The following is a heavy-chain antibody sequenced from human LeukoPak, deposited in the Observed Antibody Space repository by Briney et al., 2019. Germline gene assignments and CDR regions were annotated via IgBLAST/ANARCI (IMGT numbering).Heavy chain of an antibody. V-gene: IGHV1-2*06. J-gene: IGHJ5*02. D-gene: IGHD5-12*01. CDR2: INPNSGGT. CDR3: ARSMDIVATMEFDP. CDR1: GYTFTGYY. Sequence: ASVKVSCKASGYTFTGYYMHRVRQAPGQGLEWMGRINPNSGGTNYAQKFQGRVTMTRDTSISTAYMELSRLRSDDTAVYYCARSMDIVATMEFDPWGQGTLVTVSS.